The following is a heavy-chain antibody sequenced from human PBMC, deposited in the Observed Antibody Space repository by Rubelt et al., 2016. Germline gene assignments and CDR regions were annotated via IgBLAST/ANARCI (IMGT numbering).Heavy chain of an antibody. CDR2: INHSGST. CDR3: ARSRRSGYYRGIGY. CDR1: GGSISSYY. D-gene: IGHD3-3*01. J-gene: IGHJ4*02. V-gene: IGHV4-34*01. Sequence: QVQLQESGPGLVKPSETLSLTCTVSGGSISSYYWSWIRQPPGKGLEWIGEINHSGSTNYNPSLKSVVTISVDTSKNQFSLKLSSVTAADTAVYYCARSRRSGYYRGIGYWGQGTLVTVSS.